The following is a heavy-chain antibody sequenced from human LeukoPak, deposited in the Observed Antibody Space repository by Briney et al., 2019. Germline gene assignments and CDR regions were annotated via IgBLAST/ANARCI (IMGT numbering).Heavy chain of an antibody. D-gene: IGHD1-26*01. CDR3: ARPSKVGSFFDF. V-gene: IGHV3-11*01. CDR2: ISNGGSSI. Sequence: RIIKTKRKGLEWVSCISNGGSSIDYADSVKGRFSISRDDAKKSLYLQMNRLTAEDTAVYYCARPSKVGSFFDFWGQGTLLTVSS. J-gene: IGHJ4*02.